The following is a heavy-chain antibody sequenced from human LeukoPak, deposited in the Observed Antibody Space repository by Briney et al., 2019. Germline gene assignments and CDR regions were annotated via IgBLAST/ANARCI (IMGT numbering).Heavy chain of an antibody. V-gene: IGHV3-23*01. Sequence: PGGSLRLSCAASGFTFRSNTMSWVRQAPGKGLEWVSAISVSGGSTYYADSVKGRFTISRDNSKNTLYLQMNSLRAEDTAVYYCAKDLDLGYCSSTSCYGYFQHWGQGTLVTVSS. CDR2: ISVSGGST. CDR3: AKDLDLGYCSSTSCYGYFQH. CDR1: GFTFRSNT. D-gene: IGHD2-2*01. J-gene: IGHJ1*01.